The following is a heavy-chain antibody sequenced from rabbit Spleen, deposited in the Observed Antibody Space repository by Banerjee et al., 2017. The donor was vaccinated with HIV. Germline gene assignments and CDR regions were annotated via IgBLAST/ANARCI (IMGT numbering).Heavy chain of an antibody. Sequence: QEQLVESGGDLVKPGASLTLTCKASGLDFSRSYWICWVRQAPGKGLEWIACIDVSRSGSSYYASWAKGRLTISKTSSTTVTLQMTSLTAADAATYFCARGGGLWGPGTLVTVS. V-gene: IGHV1S45*01. CDR3: ARGGGL. CDR1: GLDFSRSYW. CDR2: IDVSRSGSS. J-gene: IGHJ4*01.